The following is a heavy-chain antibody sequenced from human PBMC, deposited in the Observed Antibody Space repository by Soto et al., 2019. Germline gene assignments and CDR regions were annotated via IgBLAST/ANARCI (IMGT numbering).Heavy chain of an antibody. J-gene: IGHJ4*02. V-gene: IGHV3-7*05. Sequence: GGSLRLSCETSEFTFSSYWMTWVRRTPGKGLEWVANIDVEGGEKNYADSVKGRFTISRDNAKKSLYLQMNSLRAEDTAVYYCARGLYNGSPHLFYWGQGTLVTVSS. CDR2: IDVEGGEK. CDR1: EFTFSSYW. D-gene: IGHD1-26*01. CDR3: ARGLYNGSPHLFY.